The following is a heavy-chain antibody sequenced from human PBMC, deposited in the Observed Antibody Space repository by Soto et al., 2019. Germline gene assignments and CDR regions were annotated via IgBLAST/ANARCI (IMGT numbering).Heavy chain of an antibody. V-gene: IGHV3-7*03. D-gene: IGHD2-2*01. J-gene: IGHJ4*02. CDR1: GFTFSNYW. CDR3: AAYCSSISCTPFHGYS. CDR2: IKKDETEE. Sequence: EVQLVESGGGLVQPGGSLRLSCAASGFTFSNYWMSWVRQAPGEGLEGVANIKKDETEEYYVDSVKGRFTISRDNAKNSLFLQMNSLRAEDTAVYYCAAYCSSISCTPFHGYSWGQGTLVTVSS.